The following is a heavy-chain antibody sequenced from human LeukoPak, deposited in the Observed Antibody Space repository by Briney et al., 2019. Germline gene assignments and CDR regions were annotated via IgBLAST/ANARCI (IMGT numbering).Heavy chain of an antibody. Sequence: ASVTVSCKASGYTFTSYGLSWVRQAPGQGLEGMGWISAYNGNTNYAQKLQGRVTMTTDTSTSTACMELGSLRSDDTAVYYCARDSYCGGDCSLYYSYYGMDVWGQGTTVTVSS. J-gene: IGHJ6*02. V-gene: IGHV1-18*01. D-gene: IGHD2-21*02. CDR1: GYTFTSYG. CDR3: ARDSYCGGDCSLYYSYYGMDV. CDR2: ISAYNGNT.